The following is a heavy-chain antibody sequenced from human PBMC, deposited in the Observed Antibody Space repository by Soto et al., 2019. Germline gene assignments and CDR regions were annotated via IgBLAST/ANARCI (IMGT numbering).Heavy chain of an antibody. CDR3: ARRYFDFWSGYYGVSYGMDV. CDR1: GGTFSSYA. D-gene: IGHD3-3*01. V-gene: IGHV1-69*13. J-gene: IGHJ6*02. CDR2: IIPIFGTA. Sequence: SVKVSCKASGGTFSSYAISWVRQAPGQGLEWMGGIIPIFGTANYAQKFQGRVTITADESTSTAYMELSSLRSEDTAVYYCARRYFDFWSGYYGVSYGMDVWGQGTTVTVSS.